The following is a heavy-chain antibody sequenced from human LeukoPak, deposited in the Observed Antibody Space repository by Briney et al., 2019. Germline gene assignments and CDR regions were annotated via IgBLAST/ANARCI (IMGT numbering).Heavy chain of an antibody. CDR2: IYHSGFT. J-gene: IGHJ6*04. V-gene: IGHV4-59*11. Sequence: SETLSLTCTVSGASISSHYWSWIRQPPGKGLEWIGYIYHSGFTNFNPSLKSRVTMSVDTSRNQVTLRLTSVTAADTAVYYCARDSAGNASAWYSDVWGKGTTVTVSS. D-gene: IGHD6-19*01. CDR3: ARDSAGNASAWYSDV. CDR1: GASISSHY.